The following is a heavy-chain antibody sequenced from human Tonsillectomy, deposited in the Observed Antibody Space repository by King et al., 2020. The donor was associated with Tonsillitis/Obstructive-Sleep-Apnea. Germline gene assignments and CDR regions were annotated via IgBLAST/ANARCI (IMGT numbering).Heavy chain of an antibody. V-gene: IGHV4-59*08. CDR1: GGSISSYY. CDR3: AGLEMATISVDY. Sequence: QLQESGPGLVKPSETLSLTCTVSGGSISSYYWSWIRQPPGKGLEWIGYIYYSGSTNYNPSLKSRVTISVDTSKNQLSLKLSSVTAADTAVYYCAGLEMATISVDYWGQGTLVTVSS. CDR2: IYYSGST. J-gene: IGHJ4*02. D-gene: IGHD5-24*01.